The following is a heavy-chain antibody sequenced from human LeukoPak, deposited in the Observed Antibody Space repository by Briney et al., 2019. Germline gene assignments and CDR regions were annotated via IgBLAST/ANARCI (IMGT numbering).Heavy chain of an antibody. CDR2: ISGSGGDT. V-gene: IGHV3-23*01. D-gene: IGHD3-10*01. CDR3: ARVGRGLYSMDV. CDR1: GFTFSSYA. Sequence: VGSLGLSRAASGFTFSSYAMSWVRQAPGKGLEWVSAISGSGGDTYYADSVKGRLTISRDNSKNSLYLQMNSLRDEDTAVYYCARVGRGLYSMDVWGEGTSASVS. J-gene: IGHJ6*02.